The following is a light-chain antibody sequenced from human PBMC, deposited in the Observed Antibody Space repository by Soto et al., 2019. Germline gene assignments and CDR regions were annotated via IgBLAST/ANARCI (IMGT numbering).Light chain of an antibody. CDR2: GAF. CDR1: QTISRY. CDR3: QHYNYWPYT. Sequence: DIQMTQSPSSLSASVGDRVTITCRASQTISRYANWYQQKPGKAPKLLISGAFDLQTGVPSRFSGSGSGPDFTLTICSLQSEDFAVYYCQHYNYWPYTSGQGTKVDIK. V-gene: IGKV1-39*01. J-gene: IGKJ2*01.